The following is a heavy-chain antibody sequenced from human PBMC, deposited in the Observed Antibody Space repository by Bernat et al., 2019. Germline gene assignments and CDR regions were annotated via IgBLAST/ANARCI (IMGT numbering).Heavy chain of an antibody. CDR1: GFTFSSYA. CDR2: ISGSGGST. V-gene: IGHV3-23*01. D-gene: IGHD2-21*02. CDR3: AKDSLAYCGGDCGFDYFDY. J-gene: IGHJ4*02. Sequence: EVQLLESGGGLVQPGGSLRLSCAASGFTFSSYAMSWVRQAPGKGLEWVSAISGSGGSTYYADSVKGRFTISRDNSKNTLYLQMNSLRAEDTAVYYCAKDSLAYCGGDCGFDYFDYWGQGTLVTVSS.